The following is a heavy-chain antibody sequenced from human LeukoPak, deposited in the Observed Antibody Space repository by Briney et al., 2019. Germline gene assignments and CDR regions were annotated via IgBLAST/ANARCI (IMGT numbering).Heavy chain of an antibody. J-gene: IGHJ4*02. CDR2: ISESGGST. V-gene: IGHV3-23*01. Sequence: GGSLRLSCAASGFTFSNYVMNWVRQAPGKGLEWISSISESGGSTYYVDSVKGRFTISRDNSKYTLFLQMNSLRAEDTAVYYCAKVRDYDSSGYSDYWGQGNLVTVSS. CDR1: GFTFSNYV. CDR3: AKVRDYDSSGYSDY. D-gene: IGHD3-22*01.